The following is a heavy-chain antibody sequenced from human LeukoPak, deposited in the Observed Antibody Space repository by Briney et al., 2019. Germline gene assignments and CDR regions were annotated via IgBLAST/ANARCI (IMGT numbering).Heavy chain of an antibody. CDR3: ARDLANYYHSSGYYYSSPDY. CDR2: ISYDGSNK. V-gene: IGHV3-30*01. Sequence: GGSLRLSCAASGFTFSSYAMHWVRQAPGKGLEWVAVISYDGSNKYYADSVKGRFTISRDNSKNTLYLQMNSLRPEDTAVYNCARDLANYYHSSGYYYSSPDYWGQGTGVTVSS. CDR1: GFTFSSYA. J-gene: IGHJ4*02. D-gene: IGHD3-22*01.